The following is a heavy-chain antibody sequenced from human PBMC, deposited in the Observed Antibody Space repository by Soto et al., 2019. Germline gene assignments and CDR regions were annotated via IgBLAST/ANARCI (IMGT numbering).Heavy chain of an antibody. V-gene: IGHV1-2*04. CDR1: GYTFTGYY. Sequence: VASVKVSCKASGYTFTGYYMHWVRQAPGQGLEWMGWINPNSGGTNYAQKFQGWVTMTRDTSISTAYMELSRLRSDDTAVYYCARTGAGLVTYSGYDRPYYYYYGMDVWGQGTTVTVSS. J-gene: IGHJ6*02. CDR3: ARTGAGLVTYSGYDRPYYYYYGMDV. CDR2: INPNSGGT. D-gene: IGHD5-12*01.